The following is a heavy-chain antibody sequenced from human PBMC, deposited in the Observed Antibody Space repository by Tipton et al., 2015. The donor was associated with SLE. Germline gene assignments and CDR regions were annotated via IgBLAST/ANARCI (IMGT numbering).Heavy chain of an antibody. D-gene: IGHD5-18*01. J-gene: IGHJ4*02. V-gene: IGHV3-30-3*01. Sequence: SLRLSCAASGFTFSSYAMHWVRQAPGKGLEWVAVISYDGSNKYYADSVKGRFTIPRDNAKNSLYLQMNSLRAEDTAVYYCARDLFVDTAMGIFDYWGQGTLVTVSS. CDR1: GFTFSSYA. CDR3: ARDLFVDTAMGIFDY. CDR2: ISYDGSNK.